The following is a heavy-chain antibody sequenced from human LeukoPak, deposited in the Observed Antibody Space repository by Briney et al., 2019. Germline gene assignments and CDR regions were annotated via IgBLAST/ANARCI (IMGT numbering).Heavy chain of an antibody. V-gene: IGHV1-8*02. J-gene: IGHJ5*02. CDR1: GYTFTGYY. Sequence: ASVKVSCKASGYTFTGYYMHWVRQATGQGLEWMGWMNPNSGNTGYAQKFQGRVTMTRNTSISTAYMELSSLRSEDTAVYYCARGRIRNNWFDPWGQGTLVTVSS. CDR2: MNPNSGNT. CDR3: ARGRIRNNWFDP. D-gene: IGHD1-14*01.